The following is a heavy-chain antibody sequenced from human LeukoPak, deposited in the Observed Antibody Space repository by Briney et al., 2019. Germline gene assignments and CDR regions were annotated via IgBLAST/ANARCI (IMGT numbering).Heavy chain of an antibody. J-gene: IGHJ4*02. CDR3: ARGGAYPFDY. D-gene: IGHD4/OR15-4a*01. Sequence: PGGSLRLSCAASGFTFSSYWMHWVRQAPGKGLVWVSRSNSDGSSTNYADSVKGRFTISRDNAKNTLYLQTNSLRAEDTAVYYCARGGAYPFDYWGQGTLVTVSS. CDR2: SNSDGSST. V-gene: IGHV3-74*01. CDR1: GFTFSSYW.